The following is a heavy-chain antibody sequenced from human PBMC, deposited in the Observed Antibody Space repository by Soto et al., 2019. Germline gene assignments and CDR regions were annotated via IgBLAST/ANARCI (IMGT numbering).Heavy chain of an antibody. D-gene: IGHD3-22*01. CDR3: ATGDSSGYYYWSYFDY. V-gene: IGHV1-3*01. Sequence: GASVKVSCKASGYTFTSYAMHWVRQAPGQRLEWMGWINAGNGNTKYSQKFQGRVTITRDTSASTAYMELSSLRSEDTAVYYCATGDSSGYYYWSYFDYWGQGTLVTVSS. CDR2: INAGNGNT. CDR1: GYTFTSYA. J-gene: IGHJ4*02.